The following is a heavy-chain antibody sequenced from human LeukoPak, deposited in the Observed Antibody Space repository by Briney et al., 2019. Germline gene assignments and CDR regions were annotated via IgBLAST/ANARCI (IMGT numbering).Heavy chain of an antibody. Sequence: SETLSLTCTVSGGSISSGGYYWSWIRQPPGKGLEWIGYIYHSGSTYYNPSLKSRVTISVDTSKNQFSLKLSSVTAADTAVYYCSRYYYGSGSYLNAFDIWGQGTMVTVSS. J-gene: IGHJ3*02. D-gene: IGHD3-10*01. V-gene: IGHV4-30-2*02. CDR1: GGSISSGGYY. CDR3: SRYYYGSGSYLNAFDI. CDR2: IYHSGST.